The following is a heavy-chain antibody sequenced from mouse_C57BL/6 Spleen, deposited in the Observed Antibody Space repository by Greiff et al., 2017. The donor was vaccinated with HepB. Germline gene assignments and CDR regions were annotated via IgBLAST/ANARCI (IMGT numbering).Heavy chain of an antibody. CDR3: ARLPYDGYSMDY. CDR1: GFSLTSYG. D-gene: IGHD2-3*01. Sequence: QVQLKQSGPGLVQPSQSLSITCTVSGFSLTSYGVHWVRQSPGKGLEWLGVIWSGGSTDYNAALISRLSISKDNSKSQVFFKMNSLQADDTAIYYCARLPYDGYSMDYWGQGTSVTVSS. CDR2: IWSGGST. J-gene: IGHJ4*01. V-gene: IGHV2-2*01.